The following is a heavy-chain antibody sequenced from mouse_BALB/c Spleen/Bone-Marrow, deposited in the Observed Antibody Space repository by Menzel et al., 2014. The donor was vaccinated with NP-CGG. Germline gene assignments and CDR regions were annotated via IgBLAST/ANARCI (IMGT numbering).Heavy chain of an antibody. V-gene: IGHV5-6-3*01. D-gene: IGHD2-4*01. CDR1: GFTFSNYG. Sequence: EVKLVASGGGLVQPGGSLKLSCAASGFTFSNYGMSWVRQTPDKRLEMIATINVNGDTTYHPDSVKGRFTISRDNVKNTLYLQMSSLKSEDTAMYYCARGYDYSSWFAYWGQGTLVTVSA. CDR3: ARGYDYSSWFAY. CDR2: INVNGDTT. J-gene: IGHJ3*01.